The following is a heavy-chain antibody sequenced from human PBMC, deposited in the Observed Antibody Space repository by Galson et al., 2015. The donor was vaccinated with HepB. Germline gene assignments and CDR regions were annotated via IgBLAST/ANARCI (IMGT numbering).Heavy chain of an antibody. Sequence: SLRLSCAASGFTFSSHAMHWVRQAPGKGLEWVALISYDGNSKYYADTVKGRFTISRDNSKNTQYLQMNSLRLEDTAVYYCAKMYCSGGSCYSSQWYFDLWGRGTLVTVSS. D-gene: IGHD2-15*01. J-gene: IGHJ2*01. CDR1: GFTFSSHA. CDR2: ISYDGNSK. V-gene: IGHV3-30*18. CDR3: AKMYCSGGSCYSSQWYFDL.